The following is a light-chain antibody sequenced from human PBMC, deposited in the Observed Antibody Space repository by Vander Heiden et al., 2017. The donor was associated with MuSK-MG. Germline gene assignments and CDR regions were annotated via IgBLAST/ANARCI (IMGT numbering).Light chain of an antibody. CDR1: SSNIWAGYD. CDR2: GNS. V-gene: IGLV1-40*01. Sequence: QSVLTQPPSASGAPGQRVTISCTGSSSNIWAGYDVHWYQQLPGTAPKPLNYGNSNRPSGVPDRFSGSKSGATASLAITGLQAEDEADYYCQSYDSSLSGSVFGGGTKLTVL. J-gene: IGLJ2*01. CDR3: QSYDSSLSGSV.